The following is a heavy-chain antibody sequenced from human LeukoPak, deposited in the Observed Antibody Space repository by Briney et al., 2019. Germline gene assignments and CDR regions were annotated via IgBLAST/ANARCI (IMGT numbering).Heavy chain of an antibody. CDR3: AKGAELYGDRHTLDY. Sequence: GGSLRLSCAASGFTFANYDMSWVRQAPGKGLEWVSDISGSGGGTYYADSVKGRFTISRDNSKNTLYLQMNSLRAEDTALYYCAKGAELYGDRHTLDYWGQGTLVTVSS. CDR1: GFTFANYD. CDR2: ISGSGGGT. V-gene: IGHV3-23*01. D-gene: IGHD4-17*01. J-gene: IGHJ4*02.